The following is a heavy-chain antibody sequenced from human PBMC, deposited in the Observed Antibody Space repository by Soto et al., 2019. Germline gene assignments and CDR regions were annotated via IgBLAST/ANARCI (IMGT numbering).Heavy chain of an antibody. Sequence: SETLSLTCAVSGGSISSGGYSWSWIRQPPGKGLNYIGYIYHSGSTNYNPSLKSRVTISVDTSKNQFSLKLTSVTAADTAVYYCARDKITGLFDYWGQGTLVTVSS. D-gene: IGHD2-8*02. CDR1: GGSISSGGYS. CDR2: IYHSGST. V-gene: IGHV4-30-2*01. CDR3: ARDKITGLFDY. J-gene: IGHJ4*02.